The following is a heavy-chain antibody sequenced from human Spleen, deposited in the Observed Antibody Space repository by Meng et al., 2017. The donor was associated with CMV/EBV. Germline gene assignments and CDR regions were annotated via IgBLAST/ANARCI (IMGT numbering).Heavy chain of an antibody. V-gene: IGHV4-39*07. Sequence: QVQPREAGPGLVEPSETLSLTCTVSGGSISSSSYYWGWIRQPPGKGLEWIGSIYYSGSTYYNPSLKSRVTILVDTSKNQFSLKLSSVTAADTAVYYCARIINDYGDYWGQGTLVTVSS. CDR1: GGSISSSSYY. D-gene: IGHD3-10*01. CDR3: ARIINDYGDY. J-gene: IGHJ4*02. CDR2: IYYSGST.